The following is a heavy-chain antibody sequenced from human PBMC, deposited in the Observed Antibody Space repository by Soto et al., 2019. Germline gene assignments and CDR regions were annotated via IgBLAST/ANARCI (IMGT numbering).Heavy chain of an antibody. D-gene: IGHD5-18*01. CDR1: GGSISSSSYY. CDR2: IYYSGST. V-gene: IGHV4-39*01. Sequence: QLQLQESGPGLVKPSETLSLTCTVSGGSISSSSYYWGWIRQPPGKGLEWIGSIYYSGSTYYNPSLKSRVTISVDTSKNQFSLKLSSVTAADTAVYYCARHKPILIQLWTFDDWGQGTLVTVSS. CDR3: ARHKPILIQLWTFDD. J-gene: IGHJ4*02.